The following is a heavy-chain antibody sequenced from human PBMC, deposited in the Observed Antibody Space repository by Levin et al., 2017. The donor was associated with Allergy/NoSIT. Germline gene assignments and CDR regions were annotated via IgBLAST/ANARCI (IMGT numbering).Heavy chain of an antibody. CDR1: GYSFKYFG. Sequence: ASVKVSCKASGYSFKYFGITWVRQAPGQGLEWMGWVSPYDGKRIYAQNFQDRLTMATDTPTNTAYMELRNLRSDDTAVYYCAKDRDGARKADFDNWGQGTLVTVSS. CDR2: VSPYDGKR. V-gene: IGHV1-18*01. J-gene: IGHJ4*02. CDR3: AKDRDGARKADFDN. D-gene: IGHD4/OR15-4a*01.